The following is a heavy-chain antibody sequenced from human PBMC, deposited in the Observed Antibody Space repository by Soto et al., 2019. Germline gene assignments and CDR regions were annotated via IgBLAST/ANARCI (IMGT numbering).Heavy chain of an antibody. CDR2: INSGGGST. D-gene: IGHD3-22*01. V-gene: IGHV1-46*01. CDR1: GYTFTNYY. Sequence: ASVKVSCKASGYTFTNYYIYWVRQAPGQGLEWMGIINSGGGSTSYAQKFQGRVTMTRDTSTSTVYMELSSLRSEDTAVYYCTTAHYCDSSGYSRHDCWGQGTLVT. CDR3: TTAHYCDSSGYSRHDC. J-gene: IGHJ4*02.